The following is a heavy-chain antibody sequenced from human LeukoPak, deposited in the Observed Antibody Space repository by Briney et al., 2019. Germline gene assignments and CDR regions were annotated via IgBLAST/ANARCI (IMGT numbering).Heavy chain of an antibody. D-gene: IGHD3-3*01. CDR1: GFTFSSYA. CDR2: ISGSGGST. CDR3: AKDRDYDFWSRDDAFDI. J-gene: IGHJ3*02. V-gene: IGHV3-23*01. Sequence: AGGSLRLSCAASGFTFSSYAMSWVRQAPGKGLEWVSVISGSGGSTYYADSVKGRFTISRDNSKNTLYLQMNSLRAEDTAVYYCAKDRDYDFWSRDDAFDIWGQGTMVTVSS.